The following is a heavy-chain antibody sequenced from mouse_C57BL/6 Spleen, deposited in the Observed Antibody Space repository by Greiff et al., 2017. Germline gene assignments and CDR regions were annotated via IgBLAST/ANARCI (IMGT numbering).Heavy chain of an antibody. CDR1: GFTFSSYG. CDR2: ISSGSSYT. J-gene: IGHJ3*01. Sequence: EVQLVESGGDLVKPGGSLKLSCAASGFTFSSYGMPWVRQTPDQRLEWVATISSGSSYTYYTDSVKGRFTISGDNAKNTLYLQMSSLKSEDTAMYYGARPGGYDYDDPPNAYWGQGTLVTVSA. D-gene: IGHD2-4*01. V-gene: IGHV5-6*01. CDR3: ARPGGYDYDDPPNAY.